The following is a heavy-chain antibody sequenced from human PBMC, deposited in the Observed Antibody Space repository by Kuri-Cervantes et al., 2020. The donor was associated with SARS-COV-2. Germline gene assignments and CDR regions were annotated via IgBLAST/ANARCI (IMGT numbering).Heavy chain of an antibody. V-gene: IGHV1-8*02. CDR1: NYIFTDYG. Sequence: ASVKVSCKASNYIFTDYGFSWVRQAPGQGLQWMGWMNPNSGNTGYAQKFQGRVTMTRNTSISTAYMELSSLRSGDTAVYYCARGPAYSSGWFVGVGPYYYYYGMDVWGQGNTVNGAS. CDR2: MNPNSGNT. D-gene: IGHD6-19*01. J-gene: IGHJ6*01. CDR3: ARGPAYSSGWFVGVGPYYYYYGMDV.